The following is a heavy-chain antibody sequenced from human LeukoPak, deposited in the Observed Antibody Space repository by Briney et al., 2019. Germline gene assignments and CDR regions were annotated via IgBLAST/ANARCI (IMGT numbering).Heavy chain of an antibody. CDR1: GFPFSAYD. Sequence: GGSLRLSCETSGFPFSAYDMHWVRQAPGKGLEWVSAFGSAGDTYYPGAVRGRFTISRDYAKNSLYLQMNSLRTGDTAVYFCVRGALPGDNWYFDLWGRGTLVSVAS. J-gene: IGHJ2*01. CDR2: FGSAGDT. CDR3: VRGALPGDNWYFDL. V-gene: IGHV3-13*01.